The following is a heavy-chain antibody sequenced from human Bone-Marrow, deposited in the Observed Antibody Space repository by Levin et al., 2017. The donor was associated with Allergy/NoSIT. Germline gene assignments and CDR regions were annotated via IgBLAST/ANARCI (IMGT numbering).Heavy chain of an antibody. J-gene: IGHJ2*01. CDR2: IYYSGST. CDR3: ARGRDYWYFDL. V-gene: IGHV4-59*01. Sequence: PSETLSLTCSVSGDSIRNYYWSWIRQPPGKVPEWIGYIYYSGSTSYNPSLKSRVIISVDTSRNQVSLNLSSVTAADTAVYYCARGRDYWYFDLWGRGTLVTVSS. CDR1: GDSIRNYY.